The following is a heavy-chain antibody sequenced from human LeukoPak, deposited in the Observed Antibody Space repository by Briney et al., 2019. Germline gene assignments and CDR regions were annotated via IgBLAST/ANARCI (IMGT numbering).Heavy chain of an antibody. CDR3: ARGDFTTTVTIDY. CDR2: INSNSGGI. V-gene: IGHV1-2*02. D-gene: IGHD4-17*01. Sequence: APVKVSCKASGYTFTGYYMHWVRQAPGQGLEWMGWINSNSGGINYVQKFQGRVTMTRDTPISTAYMELSRLRSDDTAVYYCARGDFTTTVTIDYWGQGTLVTVSS. J-gene: IGHJ4*02. CDR1: GYTFTGYY.